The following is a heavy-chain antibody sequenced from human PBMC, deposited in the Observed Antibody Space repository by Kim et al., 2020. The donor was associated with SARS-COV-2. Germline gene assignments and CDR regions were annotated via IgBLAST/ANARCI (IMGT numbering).Heavy chain of an antibody. Sequence: GGSLRLSCAASGFTFSSYGMHWVRQAPGKGLEWVAVIWYDGSNKYYADSVKGRFTISRDNSKNTLYLQMNSLRAEDTAVYYCARGILSTGTDYWGQGTLVTVSS. D-gene: IGHD3-9*01. CDR3: ARGILSTGTDY. J-gene: IGHJ4*02. V-gene: IGHV3-33*01. CDR2: IWYDGSNK. CDR1: GFTFSSYG.